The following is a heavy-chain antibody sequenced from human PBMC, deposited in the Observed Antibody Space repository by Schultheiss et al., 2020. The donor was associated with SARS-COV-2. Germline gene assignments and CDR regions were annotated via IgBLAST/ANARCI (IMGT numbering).Heavy chain of an antibody. J-gene: IGHJ4*02. CDR2: IYYSGST. V-gene: IGHV4-59*12. CDR1: GGSISSYY. D-gene: IGHD3-22*01. Sequence: SQTLSLTCTVSGGSISSYYWSWIRQPPGKGLEWIGYIYYSGSTNYNPSLKSRVTISVDTSKNQFSLKLSSVTAADTAVYYCARGSGYSDYWGQGTLVTVSS. CDR3: ARGSGYSDY.